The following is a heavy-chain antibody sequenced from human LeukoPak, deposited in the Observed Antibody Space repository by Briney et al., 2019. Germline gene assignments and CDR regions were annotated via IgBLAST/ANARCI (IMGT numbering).Heavy chain of an antibody. Sequence: GASVKVSCKVSGGTFSSYAISWVRQAPGQGLEWMGRIIPILGIANYAQKFQGRVTITADKSTSTAYMELSSLRSEDTAVYYCARQDGMLDYWGQGTLVTVSS. CDR1: GGTFSSYA. CDR2: IIPILGIA. V-gene: IGHV1-69*04. CDR3: ARQDGMLDY. J-gene: IGHJ4*02.